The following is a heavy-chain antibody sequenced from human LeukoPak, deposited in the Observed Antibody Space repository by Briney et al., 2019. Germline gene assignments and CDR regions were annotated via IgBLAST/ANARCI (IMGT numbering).Heavy chain of an antibody. CDR2: ISSSGSTI. CDR3: ATWGASGSFTALEAFDI. V-gene: IGHV3-48*03. J-gene: IGHJ3*02. Sequence: GGSLRLSCAASGFTFSSYEMNWVRQAPGKGLEWVSYISSSGSTIYYADSVKGRFTISRDNAKNSLYLQMNSLRAEDTAVYYCATWGASGSFTALEAFDIWGQGTMVTVSS. D-gene: IGHD1-26*01. CDR1: GFTFSSYE.